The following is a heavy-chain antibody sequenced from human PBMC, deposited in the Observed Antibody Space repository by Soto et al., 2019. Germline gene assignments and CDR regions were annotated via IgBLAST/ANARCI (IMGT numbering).Heavy chain of an antibody. CDR2: ITYDGRNK. Sequence: QVQVEESGGGVVQPGKSLTLSCAASGFTFSSHSMTWVRQGPGKGLEWVATITYDGRNKFYADSVKGRFTISRDNSKNTGNLQMSSLRAEDTAMYYCARGKKCVSPTSCSYSGVDVWGQGTTVTVSS. V-gene: IGHV3-30*04. D-gene: IGHD2-8*01. CDR3: ARGKKCVSPTSCSYSGVDV. CDR1: GFTFSSHS. J-gene: IGHJ6*02.